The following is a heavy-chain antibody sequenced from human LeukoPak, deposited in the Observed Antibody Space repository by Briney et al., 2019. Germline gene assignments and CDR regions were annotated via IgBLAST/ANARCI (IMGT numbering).Heavy chain of an antibody. Sequence: GASVKVSCKASGDTFSSYAISWVRQAPGQGLEWMGGIIPICGTPRYAQKFQGRVTITADESTSTAYMELSSLTSEDTAVYYCASLKGYDFWSGYYGWGQGTRVT. J-gene: IGHJ4*02. CDR2: IIPICGTP. V-gene: IGHV1-69*01. CDR1: GDTFSSYA. CDR3: ASLKGYDFWSGYYG. D-gene: IGHD3-3*01.